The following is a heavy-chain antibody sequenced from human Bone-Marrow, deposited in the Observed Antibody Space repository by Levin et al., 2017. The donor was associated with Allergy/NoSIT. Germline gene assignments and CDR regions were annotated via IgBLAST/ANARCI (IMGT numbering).Heavy chain of an antibody. CDR2: IYTSGRI. CDR3: ARVAPQAVAGHYFDY. J-gene: IGHJ4*02. CDR1: GGSISSYY. V-gene: IGHV4-4*07. D-gene: IGHD6-19*01. Sequence: SQTLSLTCTVSGGSISSYYWSWIRQPAGKRLEWIGRIYTSGRINYNPSLKSRVTMSLDTSKNQLSLNLRSVTAADTAVYYCARVAPQAVAGHYFDYWGQGTLVTVFS.